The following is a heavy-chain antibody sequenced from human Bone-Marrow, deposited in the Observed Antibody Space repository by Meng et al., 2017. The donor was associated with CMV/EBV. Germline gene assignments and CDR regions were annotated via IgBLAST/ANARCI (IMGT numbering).Heavy chain of an antibody. CDR2: INHGGST. J-gene: IGHJ5*02. V-gene: IGHV4-34*01. Sequence: SETLSLTCTVYGGSLSGYFWTWIRQPPGKGLEWIGEINHGGSTNYNPSLKSRVTISLDTSKNQLSLKLTSVTAADTAVYYCARGNSDTSGYYRFKPWGQGTLVTVSS. CDR1: GGSLSGYF. CDR3: ARGNSDTSGYYRFKP. D-gene: IGHD3-22*01.